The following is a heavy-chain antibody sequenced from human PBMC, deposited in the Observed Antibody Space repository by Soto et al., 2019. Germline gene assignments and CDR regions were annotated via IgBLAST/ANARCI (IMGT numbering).Heavy chain of an antibody. Sequence: QVQLQESGPGVVKPSDTLSVTCTVSGGSVSSRSHYWSRIRQPPGGGLQWIGYIYYTGNTNYSPSLKSRATLSVDTSRNQFSLRLTSVTAADTAIYYCARYDAESGSNKLDPWGQGTLVTVSS. CDR1: GGSVSSRSHY. D-gene: IGHD5-12*01. CDR3: ARYDAESGSNKLDP. CDR2: IYYTGNT. V-gene: IGHV4-61*01. J-gene: IGHJ5*02.